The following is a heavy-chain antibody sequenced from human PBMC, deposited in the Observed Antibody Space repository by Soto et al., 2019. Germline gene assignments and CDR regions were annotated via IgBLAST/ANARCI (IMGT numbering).Heavy chain of an antibody. Sequence: VESGGGLVEPGGSLRLSCEASGFMFSSFWMSWVCQAPGEGLEWVANIKQDGRETHYLESVEGRFTIFRDNARRSVYLQMNSLRAEDTAVYFCASYSGSYFPVGHDRWGQGTLVVVSS. CDR1: GFMFSSFW. D-gene: IGHD1-26*01. V-gene: IGHV3-7*01. J-gene: IGHJ5*02. CDR3: ASYSGSYFPVGHDR. CDR2: IKQDGRET.